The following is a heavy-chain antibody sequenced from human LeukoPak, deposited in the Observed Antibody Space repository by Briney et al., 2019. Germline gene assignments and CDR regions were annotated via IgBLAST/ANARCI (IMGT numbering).Heavy chain of an antibody. V-gene: IGHV1-18*01. Sequence: ASVKVSCKASGYTFTNYGISWVRQAPGQGLEWMGRISVYNGHTNYAQTLQGRVTMTTDTSTTTAYMELRSLRSDDTAVYYCARDYYYGSGTYYNVFDYWGQGTLVTVSS. CDR2: ISVYNGHT. CDR3: ARDYYYGSGTYYNVFDY. CDR1: GYTFTNYG. D-gene: IGHD3-10*01. J-gene: IGHJ4*02.